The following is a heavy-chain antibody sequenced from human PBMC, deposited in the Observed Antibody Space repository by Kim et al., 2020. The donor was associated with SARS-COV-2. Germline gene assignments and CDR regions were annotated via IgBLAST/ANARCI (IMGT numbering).Heavy chain of an antibody. CDR3: ARDALPDY. V-gene: IGHV3-30-3*01. Sequence: GGSLRLSCAASGFTFSSYAMHWVRQAPGKGLEWVAVISYDGSNKYYADSVKGRFTISRDNSKNTLYLQMNSLRAEDTAVYYCARDALPDYWGQGTLVTVS. J-gene: IGHJ4*02. CDR2: ISYDGSNK. CDR1: GFTFSSYA.